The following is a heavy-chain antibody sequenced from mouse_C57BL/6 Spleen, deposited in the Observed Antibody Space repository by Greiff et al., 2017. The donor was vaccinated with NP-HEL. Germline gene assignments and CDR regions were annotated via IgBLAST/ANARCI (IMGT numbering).Heavy chain of an antibody. CDR1: GYTFTSYW. V-gene: IGHV1-69*01. D-gene: IGHD3-2*02. CDR2: IDPSDSYT. Sequence: QVQLQQPGAELVMPGASVKLSCKASGYTFTSYWMHWVKQRPGQGLEWIREIDPSDSYTNYNQKFKGKSTLTVDKSSSTAYMQLSSLTSEDSAVYYCARGGDSSGTWFAYWGQGTLVTVSA. CDR3: ARGGDSSGTWFAY. J-gene: IGHJ3*01.